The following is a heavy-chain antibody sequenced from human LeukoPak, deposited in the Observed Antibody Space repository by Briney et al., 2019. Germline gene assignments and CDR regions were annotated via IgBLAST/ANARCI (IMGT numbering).Heavy chain of an antibody. CDR3: ARAGYCGDGGCCGGSAFDV. CDR1: GYTFTNYD. V-gene: IGHV1-18*04. J-gene: IGHJ3*01. Sequence: ASVKVSCKTSGYTFTNYDIYWVRQAPGQGLECMGWISGYTGDTKYAQILQGRFTVTTDTSTSTAYMELRSLTYDDTAVYYCARAGYCGDGGCCGGSAFDVWDQGTMVTVSS. D-gene: IGHD2-15*01. CDR2: ISGYTGDT.